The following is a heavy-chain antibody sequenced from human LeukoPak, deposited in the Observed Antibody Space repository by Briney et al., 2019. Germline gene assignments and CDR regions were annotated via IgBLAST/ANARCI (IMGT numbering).Heavy chain of an antibody. CDR1: GFPFSTYT. D-gene: IGHD2-2*01. J-gene: IGHJ4*02. CDR2: ITSSSNDI. Sequence: GGSLRLSRAASGFPFSTYTMNWVRQAPGKGLEWVSSITSSSNDIHYGDSVKGRFTISRDNVRYSLYLQMNSLRAEDTAVYYCARDQKWYCSSTSCSHFDYWGQGTLVTVSS. V-gene: IGHV3-21*01. CDR3: ARDQKWYCSSTSCSHFDY.